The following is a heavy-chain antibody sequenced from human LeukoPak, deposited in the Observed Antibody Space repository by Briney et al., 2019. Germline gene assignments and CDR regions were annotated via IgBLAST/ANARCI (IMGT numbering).Heavy chain of an antibody. V-gene: IGHV1-46*01. CDR1: GYTFTSHY. CDR3: ARSEYYGSGSFDY. CDR2: INPNSGST. Sequence: GASVKVSCKASGYTFTSHYINWVRQAPGQGLEWKGIINPNSGSTDYAQKFRGRVILTRDTSTSTFYMELSSLRSEDTAVYYCARSEYYGSGSFDYWGQGTPVTVSS. D-gene: IGHD3-10*01. J-gene: IGHJ4*02.